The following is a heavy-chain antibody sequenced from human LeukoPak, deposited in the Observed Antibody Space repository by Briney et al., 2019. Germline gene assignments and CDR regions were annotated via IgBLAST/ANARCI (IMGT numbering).Heavy chain of an antibody. CDR3: AKDRSYYDSGGYRNFDY. CDR2: IRYDGNNK. J-gene: IGHJ4*02. V-gene: IGHV3-30*02. CDR1: GFTFSSSG. D-gene: IGHD3-22*01. Sequence: GGSLRPSCAASGFTFSSSGMHWVRQAPGKGLEWVAFIRYDGNNKYYPDSVKGRFTISRDNSKNTLYLQMNSLRAEDTAVYYCAKDRSYYDSGGYRNFDYWGQGTLVTVSS.